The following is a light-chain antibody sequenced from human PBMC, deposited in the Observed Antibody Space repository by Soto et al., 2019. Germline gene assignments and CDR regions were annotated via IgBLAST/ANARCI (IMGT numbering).Light chain of an antibody. J-gene: IGKJ1*01. CDR2: GAS. CDR3: QQYGSAPGT. CDR1: QSVSSSY. V-gene: IGKV3-20*01. Sequence: EIVLTQSPGTLSLSPGERATLSCRASQSVSSSYLAWYQQKPGQAPRLLIYGASSKATGIPDRLSGSGSRTDFTLTISRLEPEDFAVYYCQQYGSAPGTFGQGTKVQIK.